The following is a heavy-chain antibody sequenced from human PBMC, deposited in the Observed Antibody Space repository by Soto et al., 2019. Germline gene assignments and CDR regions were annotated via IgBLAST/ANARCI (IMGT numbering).Heavy chain of an antibody. V-gene: IGHV1-18*01. CDR1: GYTFTSYG. CDR3: ARTITIFGVVIIPVAMDV. CDR2: ISAYNGNT. D-gene: IGHD3-3*01. J-gene: IGHJ6*02. Sequence: GASVKVSCKASGYTFTSYGISWVRQAPGQGLEWMGWISAYNGNTNYAQKLQGRVTMTTDTSTSTAYMELRSLRSDDTAVYYCARTITIFGVVIIPVAMDVWGQGTTVTVSS.